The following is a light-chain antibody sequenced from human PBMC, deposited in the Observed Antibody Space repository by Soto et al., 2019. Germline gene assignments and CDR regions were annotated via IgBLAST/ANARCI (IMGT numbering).Light chain of an antibody. Sequence: EIVLTQSPGTLSLSPGERATLSCRASQSIPSDYLAWYQQRPGQAPRLLIYNTFSRATGIPDRFRGSGSGTDFPLTITRLEPEDFAMYYCQQSGSPPLFTFGPGTKVDIK. J-gene: IGKJ3*01. CDR1: QSIPSDY. CDR2: NTF. CDR3: QQSGSPPLFT. V-gene: IGKV3-20*01.